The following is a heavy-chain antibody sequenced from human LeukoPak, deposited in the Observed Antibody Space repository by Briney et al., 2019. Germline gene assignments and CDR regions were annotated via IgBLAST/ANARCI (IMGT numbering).Heavy chain of an antibody. CDR3: ARKAAAGNNWFDP. D-gene: IGHD6-13*01. CDR2: INHSGST. V-gene: IGHV4-34*01. J-gene: IGHJ5*02. Sequence: PSETLSLTCTVSGGSISSYYWSWIRQPPGKGLEWIGEINHSGSTNYNPSLKSRVTISVDTSKNQFSLKLSSVTAADTAVYYCARKAAAGNNWFDPWGQGTLVTVSS. CDR1: GGSISSYY.